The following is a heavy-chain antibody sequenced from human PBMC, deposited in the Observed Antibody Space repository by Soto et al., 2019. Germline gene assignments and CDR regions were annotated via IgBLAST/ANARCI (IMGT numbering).Heavy chain of an antibody. J-gene: IGHJ6*02. CDR1: GGSISYEYYH. D-gene: IGHD2-21*02. CDR2: VHYSGSI. V-gene: IGHV4-30-4*08. CDR3: AREDDGGDSDYYGLDV. Sequence: QVQLQQSGPGLVKSSQTLSLTCTVSGGSISYEYYHWTWIRQSPGKGLEWIGYVHYSGSIIYNPSFKSRVTISGDTAKNQFSLQLSSVTAADTAVYFCAREDDGGDSDYYGLDVWGQGTTVTVSS.